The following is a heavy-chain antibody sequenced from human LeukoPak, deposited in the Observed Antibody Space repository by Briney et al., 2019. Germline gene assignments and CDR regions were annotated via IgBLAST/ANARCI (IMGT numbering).Heavy chain of an antibody. J-gene: IGHJ4*02. D-gene: IGHD1-26*01. CDR3: AKDVGKWESLHFFDY. CDR2: ISGSGAST. CDR1: GFTFSTNA. Sequence: GGSLRLSCLTSGFTFSTNAMSWVRQAPGKGLEWISGISGSGASTYYADSVTARFTISRDNSRNTLYLQMNSLRGDDTAVYYCAKDVGKWESLHFFDYWGQGTLATVSS. V-gene: IGHV3-23*01.